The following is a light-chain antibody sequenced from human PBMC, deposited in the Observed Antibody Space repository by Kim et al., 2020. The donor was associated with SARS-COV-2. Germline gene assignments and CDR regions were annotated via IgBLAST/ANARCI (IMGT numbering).Light chain of an antibody. CDR2: GKN. CDR3: NSRDSSGTHRV. CDR1: SLRNYY. V-gene: IGLV3-19*01. J-gene: IGLJ3*02. Sequence: ALGQTVRITCQGDSLRNYYANWYQQKPGQPPVLVIYGKNNRPSGIPDRFSGSSSGNTASLSITGAQAEDEADYYCNSRDSSGTHRVFGGGTQLTVL.